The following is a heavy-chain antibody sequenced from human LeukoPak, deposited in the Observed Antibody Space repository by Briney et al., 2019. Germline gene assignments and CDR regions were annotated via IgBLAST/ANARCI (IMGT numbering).Heavy chain of an antibody. CDR1: GYTFTSYG. V-gene: IGHV1-18*01. CDR2: ISAYNGNT. D-gene: IGHD2-2*01. Sequence: AASVKVSCKASGYTFTSYGISWVRQAPGQGLEWMGWISAYNGNTNYAQKLQGRVTMTTDTSTSTAYMELRSLRSDDTAVYYCARDSIVPAAIPFDCWGQGTLVTVSS. CDR3: ARDSIVPAAIPFDC. J-gene: IGHJ4*02.